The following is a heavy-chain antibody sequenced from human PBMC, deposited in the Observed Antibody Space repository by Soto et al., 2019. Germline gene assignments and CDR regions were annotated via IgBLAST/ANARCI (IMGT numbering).Heavy chain of an antibody. J-gene: IGHJ5*02. CDR1: GYTFTSYY. CDR2: INPNSGGT. D-gene: IGHD2-2*01. V-gene: IGHV1-2*04. CDR3: ARGELSCSSTSCYYWFDP. Sequence: GASVKVSCKASGYTFTSYYMHWVRQAPGQGLEWMGWINPNSGGTNYAQKFQGWVTMTRDTSISTAYMEPSRLRSDDTAVYYCARGELSCSSTSCYYWFDPWGQGTLVTVSS.